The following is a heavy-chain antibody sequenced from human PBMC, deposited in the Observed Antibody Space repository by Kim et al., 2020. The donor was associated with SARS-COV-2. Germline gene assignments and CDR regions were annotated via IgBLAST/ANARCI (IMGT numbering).Heavy chain of an antibody. CDR3: ARDNYLPYYDFWSGYSF. Sequence: GGSLRLSCAASGFTFSSYGMHWVRQAPGKGLEWVAVIWYDGSNKYYADSVKGRFTISRDNSKNTLYLQMNSLRAEDTAVYYCARDNYLPYYDFWSGYSFWGQGTLVTVSS. J-gene: IGHJ4*02. D-gene: IGHD3-3*01. CDR1: GFTFSSYG. V-gene: IGHV3-33*01. CDR2: IWYDGSNK.